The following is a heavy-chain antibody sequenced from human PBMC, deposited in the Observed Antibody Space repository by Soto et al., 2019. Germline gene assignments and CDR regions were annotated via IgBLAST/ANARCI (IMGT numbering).Heavy chain of an antibody. J-gene: IGHJ6*02. CDR1: GGSISSGDYY. V-gene: IGHV4-30-4*01. CDR3: ARHYYGSGSYYTFNYYYGMDV. D-gene: IGHD3-10*01. Sequence: LSLTCTVSGGSISSGDYYWSWIRQPPGKGLEWIGYIYYSGSTYYNPSLKSRVTISVDTSKNQFSLKLSSVTAADTAVYYCARHYYGSGSYYTFNYYYGMDVWGQGTTVTVSS. CDR2: IYYSGST.